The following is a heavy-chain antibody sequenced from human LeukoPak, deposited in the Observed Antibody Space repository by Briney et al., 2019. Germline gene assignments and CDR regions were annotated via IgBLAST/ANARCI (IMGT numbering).Heavy chain of an antibody. D-gene: IGHD2-15*01. Sequence: ASVKVSCKASGYTFTVYYMHWVRQAPGQGLEWMGWINPNSGGTNYAQKFQGRVTMTRDTSISTAYMELSRLRSDDTAVYYCARDSLEAAATSTYYYYMDVWGKGTTVTVSS. V-gene: IGHV1-2*02. CDR3: ARDSLEAAATSTYYYYMDV. CDR1: GYTFTVYY. J-gene: IGHJ6*03. CDR2: INPNSGGT.